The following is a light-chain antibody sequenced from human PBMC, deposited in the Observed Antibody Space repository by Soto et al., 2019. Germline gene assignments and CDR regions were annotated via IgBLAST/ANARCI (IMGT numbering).Light chain of an antibody. CDR1: QSVLYSSNNKNY. J-gene: IGKJ4*01. V-gene: IGKV4-1*01. CDR3: QQYYSTPLT. CDR2: WAS. Sequence: DIVMTQSPDSLAVSLGERATINCKSSQSVLYSSNNKNYLAWYQQKPGQPPKLLIYWASTRESVVPDRFSGSGSGTDFTLSIISLQAEDVAVYYCQQYYSTPLTFGGGTNVEIK.